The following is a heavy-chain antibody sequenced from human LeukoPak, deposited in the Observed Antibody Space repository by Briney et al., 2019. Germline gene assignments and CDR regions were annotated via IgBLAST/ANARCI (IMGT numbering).Heavy chain of an antibody. CDR1: GFTFSSYW. J-gene: IGHJ4*02. CDR3: TTRLRYFDWTIYDFDY. Sequence: GGSLRLSCAASGFTFSSYWMHWVRQAPGKGLVWVSRIKGDGSSTTHADSVKGRFTISRDNAKNTLYLQMNSLKTEDTAVYYCTTRLRYFDWTIYDFDYWGQGTLVTVSS. D-gene: IGHD3-9*01. V-gene: IGHV3-74*01. CDR2: IKGDGSST.